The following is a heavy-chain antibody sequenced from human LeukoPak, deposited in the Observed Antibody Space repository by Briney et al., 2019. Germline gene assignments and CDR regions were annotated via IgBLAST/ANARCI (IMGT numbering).Heavy chain of an antibody. CDR1: GGSISSGGYY. V-gene: IGHV4-31*03. D-gene: IGHD2-2*01. CDR2: IYYSGST. J-gene: IGHJ6*04. CDR3: ARVPYFSSTSCYQWFGEFPSPYGMDV. Sequence: TLSLTCTVSGGSISSGGYYWSWIRQHPGKGLEWIGYIYYSGSTYYNPSLKSRVTISVDTSKNQFSLKLSSVTAADTAVYYCARVPYFSSTSCYQWFGEFPSPYGMDVWGKGTTVTVSS.